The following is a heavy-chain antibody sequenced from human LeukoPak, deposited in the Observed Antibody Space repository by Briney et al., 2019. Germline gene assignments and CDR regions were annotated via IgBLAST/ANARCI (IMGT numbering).Heavy chain of an antibody. J-gene: IGHJ4*02. CDR1: GFTFSSYA. CDR3: AREGITVAGTEFDY. CDR2: ISTDGTRT. D-gene: IGHD6-19*01. V-gene: IGHV3-74*01. Sequence: GGSLRLSCAASGFTFSSYAMSWVRQAPGKGLVWVSRISTDGTRTDYADSVKGRFTVSRDNAKNTLFLQMNSLRAEDTAVYYCAREGITVAGTEFDYWGQGTLVTVSS.